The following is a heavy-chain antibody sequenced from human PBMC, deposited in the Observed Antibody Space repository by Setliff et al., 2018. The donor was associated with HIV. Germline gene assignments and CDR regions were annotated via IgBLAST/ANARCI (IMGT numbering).Heavy chain of an antibody. CDR2: VNRDGGA. J-gene: IGHJ6*02. Sequence: SETLSLTCTVSGGSISSYYWSWIRQPAGKGLEWVGQVNRDGGAHYNPSLRSRVTISVDTSKNQFSLKLTSMTAADTAVYYCARGWVRGPIISPGTYFSYGLDVWGQGTPVTVSS. CDR3: ARGWVRGPIISPGTYFSYGLDV. V-gene: IGHV4-4*07. CDR1: GGSISSYY. D-gene: IGHD3-10*01.